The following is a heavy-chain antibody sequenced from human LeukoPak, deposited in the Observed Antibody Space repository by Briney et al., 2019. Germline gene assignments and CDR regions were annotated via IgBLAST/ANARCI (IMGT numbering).Heavy chain of an antibody. J-gene: IGHJ4*02. CDR2: INPNSGGT. V-gene: IGHV1-2*02. Sequence: ASVRVSCKASGYTFTGYYMHRVRQAPGQVLEWMGWINPNSGGTNYAQKFQGRVTMTRDTSISTAYMELSRLRSDDTAVYYCARLDFWSGYYEDYWGQGTLVTVSS. D-gene: IGHD3-3*01. CDR3: ARLDFWSGYYEDY. CDR1: GYTFTGYY.